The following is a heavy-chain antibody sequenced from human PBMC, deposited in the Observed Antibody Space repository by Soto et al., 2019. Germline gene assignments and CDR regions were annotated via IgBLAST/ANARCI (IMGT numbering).Heavy chain of an antibody. D-gene: IGHD3-10*01. CDR3: ARGYGSGSPYGMDV. Sequence: RASVKVSCKASGYTFTSYGISWVRQAPGQGLEWMGWISAYNGNTNYAQKLQGRVTMTTDTSTSTAYMELRSLRSDDTAVYYCARGYGSGSPYGMDVWRQGTTVTVSS. J-gene: IGHJ6*02. CDR1: GYTFTSYG. CDR2: ISAYNGNT. V-gene: IGHV1-18*01.